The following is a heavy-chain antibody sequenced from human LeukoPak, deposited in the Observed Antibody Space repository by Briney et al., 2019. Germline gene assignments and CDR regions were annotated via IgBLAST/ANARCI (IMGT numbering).Heavy chain of an antibody. CDR1: GFTFSNSA. D-gene: IGHD3-22*01. J-gene: IGHJ4*02. CDR2: ITGSGDRT. V-gene: IGHV3-23*01. Sequence: PGGSLSLSCAATGFTFSNSAMTWVRQAPGTGLEWVSTITGSGDRTYYADSVKGRFTISRDYSRDTLHFQMNSLRVEDTAMYYCAKGPHVGSGYHPDYWGQGTLVTVSS. CDR3: AKGPHVGSGYHPDY.